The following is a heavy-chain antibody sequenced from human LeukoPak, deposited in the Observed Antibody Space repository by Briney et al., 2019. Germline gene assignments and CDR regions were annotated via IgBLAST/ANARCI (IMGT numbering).Heavy chain of an antibody. CDR2: IIPIFGTA. CDR1: GGTFSSYA. D-gene: IGHD6-13*01. V-gene: IGHV1-69*01. CDR3: ARDAPPSSWDPFDY. J-gene: IGHJ4*02. Sequence: SVKVSCKASGGTFSSYAISWVRQAPGQGLEWMGGIIPIFGTANYAQKFQGRVTVTADESTSTAYMELSSLRSEDTAVYYCARDAPPSSWDPFDYWGQGTLVTVSS.